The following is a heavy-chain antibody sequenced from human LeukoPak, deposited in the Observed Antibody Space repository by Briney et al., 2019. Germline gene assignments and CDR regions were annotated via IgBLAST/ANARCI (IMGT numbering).Heavy chain of an antibody. Sequence: ASVKVSCKAPGYTFTSYAMHWVRQAPGQRLEWMGWINAGNGHTKYSQKFQGRVTITRDTSASTAYMELSSLRSEDTAVYYCASPAAPYYDILTGYSWGQGTLVTVSS. J-gene: IGHJ5*02. D-gene: IGHD3-9*01. V-gene: IGHV1-3*01. CDR2: INAGNGHT. CDR3: ASPAAPYYDILTGYS. CDR1: GYTFTSYA.